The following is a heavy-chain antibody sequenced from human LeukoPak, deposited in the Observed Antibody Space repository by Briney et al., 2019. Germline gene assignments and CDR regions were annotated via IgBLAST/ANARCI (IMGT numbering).Heavy chain of an antibody. CDR3: ASGVGRASYYYYMDV. CDR1: GFIFSIYE. D-gene: IGHD3-10*01. CDR2: IDSSGGTI. J-gene: IGHJ6*03. V-gene: IGHV3-48*03. Sequence: GGSLRLSCAASGFIFSIYEMNWVRHAPGKGLEWVSYIDSSGGTIHYADSVKGQFTISRDNAKNSLYLQMNRLRVEDTADYYGASGVGRASYYYYMDVWGKGTTVTVSS.